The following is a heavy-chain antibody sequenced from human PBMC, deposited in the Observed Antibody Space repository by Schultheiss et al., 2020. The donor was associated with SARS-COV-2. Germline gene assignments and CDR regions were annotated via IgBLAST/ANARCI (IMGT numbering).Heavy chain of an antibody. V-gene: IGHV4-59*12. CDR2: IYSSGST. J-gene: IGHJ4*02. CDR1: GGSISSYY. CDR3: ARPGFSGGSYYFDY. D-gene: IGHD2-15*01. Sequence: GSLRLSCTVSGGSISSYYWSWIRQPPGKGLECIWYIYSSGSTIYNPSLKSRVIISVDTSKNQFSLKLSSVTAADTAVYYCARPGFSGGSYYFDYWGQGTLVTVSS.